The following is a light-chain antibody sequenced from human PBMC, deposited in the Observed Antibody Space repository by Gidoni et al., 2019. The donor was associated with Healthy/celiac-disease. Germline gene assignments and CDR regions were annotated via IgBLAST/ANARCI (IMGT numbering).Light chain of an antibody. CDR3: QQSYSTGTWT. CDR1: QSISSY. V-gene: IGKV1-39*01. J-gene: IGKJ1*01. CDR2: AAS. Sequence: DIQMTQSPSSLSASVGDRVTITCRASQSISSYLNWYQQKPGKAPKLLIYAASSLQSGVPSRFSGSGSGTDFTLTISSLQPEDFATYYCQQSYSTGTWTFXQXTKVEIK.